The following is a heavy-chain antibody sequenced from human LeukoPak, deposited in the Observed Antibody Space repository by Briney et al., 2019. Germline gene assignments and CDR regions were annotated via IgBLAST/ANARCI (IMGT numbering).Heavy chain of an antibody. D-gene: IGHD2-2*01. Sequence: GGSLRLSCAASGFTFSDYYMNWIRQAPGKGLEWVSYISASGTTIYNADSLKGRFTISRDNAKNSLYLQMNSLRAEDTAVYYCANHLACGSTSCPPFDYWGQGTLVTVSS. CDR2: ISASGTTI. CDR3: ANHLACGSTSCPPFDY. V-gene: IGHV3-11*04. CDR1: GFTFSDYY. J-gene: IGHJ4*02.